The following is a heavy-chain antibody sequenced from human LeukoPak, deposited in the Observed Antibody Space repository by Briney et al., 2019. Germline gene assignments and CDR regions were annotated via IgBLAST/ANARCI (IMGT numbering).Heavy chain of an antibody. CDR2: MNPNSGNT. Sequence: ASVKVSCKASGYTFTSYDINWVRQPPGQGLGWMGWMNPNSGNTGYAQKFQGRVTMTRNTSISTAYMELSSLRSEDTAVYYCARKGALRVIDYWGQGTLVTVSS. CDR3: ARKGALRVIDY. V-gene: IGHV1-8*01. D-gene: IGHD4-17*01. CDR1: GYTFTSYD. J-gene: IGHJ4*02.